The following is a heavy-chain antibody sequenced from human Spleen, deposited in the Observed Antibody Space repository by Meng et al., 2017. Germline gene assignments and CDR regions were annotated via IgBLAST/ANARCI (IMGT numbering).Heavy chain of an antibody. J-gene: IGHJ4*02. D-gene: IGHD4-11*01. CDR1: GGSFSDYY. CDR3: ARGPTTMAHDFDY. Sequence: QVAEKQWGAGLLKPSETLSLTCVVSGGSFSDYYWSWIRQPPGKGLEWIGEINHSGSTNYNPSLESRATISVDTSQNNLSLKLSSVTAADSAVYYCARGPTTMAHDFDYWGQGTLVTVSS. CDR2: INHSGST. V-gene: IGHV4-34*01.